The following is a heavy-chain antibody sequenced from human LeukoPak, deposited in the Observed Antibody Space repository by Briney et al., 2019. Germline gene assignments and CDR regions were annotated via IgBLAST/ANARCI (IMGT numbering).Heavy chain of an antibody. CDR1: GFTFRDYY. CDR2: ISSSSCYK. Sequence: GGSLRLSCAASGFTFRDYYMSWLRRAPGKGLEWVSYISSSSCYKYYANLRKGRLTTSRGNSKNPLYLQMNSLGAEDTAVYYCAKDPAYYDSSGYYSYYFDYWGQGTLVTVSS. J-gene: IGHJ4*02. V-gene: IGHV3-11*05. D-gene: IGHD3-22*01. CDR3: AKDPAYYDSSGYYSYYFDY.